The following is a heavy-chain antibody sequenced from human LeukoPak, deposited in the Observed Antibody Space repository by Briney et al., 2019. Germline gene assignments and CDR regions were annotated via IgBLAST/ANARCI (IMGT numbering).Heavy chain of an antibody. J-gene: IGHJ4*02. Sequence: PSETLSLTCTVSGGSISSYYGSWLRQPPGKGLEWIGYIYYSGSSNYNPSLKSRVTISVDTSKNQFSLKLGSVTAADTAVYYCARQGYSGYDPPLDYWGQGTLVTVSS. CDR2: IYYSGSS. CDR1: GGSISSYY. D-gene: IGHD5-12*01. CDR3: ARQGYSGYDPPLDY. V-gene: IGHV4-59*08.